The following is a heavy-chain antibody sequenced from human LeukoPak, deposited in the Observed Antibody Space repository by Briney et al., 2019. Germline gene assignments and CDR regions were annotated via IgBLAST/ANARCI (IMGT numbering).Heavy chain of an antibody. V-gene: IGHV1-2*02. Sequence: GASVKVSCKASGYTFTGYYMHWVRQAPGQGLEWMGGINPNSGGTNYAQKFQGRVTMTRDTSISTAYMELSRLRSDDTAVYYCARGIFPGIAAAGFDPWGQGTLVTVSS. CDR2: INPNSGGT. CDR1: GYTFTGYY. J-gene: IGHJ5*02. CDR3: ARGIFPGIAAAGFDP. D-gene: IGHD6-13*01.